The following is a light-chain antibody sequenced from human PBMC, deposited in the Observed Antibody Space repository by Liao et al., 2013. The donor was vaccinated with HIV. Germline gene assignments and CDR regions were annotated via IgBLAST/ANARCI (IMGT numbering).Light chain of an antibody. CDR1: TVGSKS. J-gene: IGLJ3*02. Sequence: SSVLTQPPSVSVAPGKTARISCGGNTVGSKSVHWYQQKPGQAPVLVIYYDGDRPSGIPARFSGSNSGNTATLTISRAEAGDEADYYCQVWDSRSGHSFGGGTKLTVL. CDR3: QVWDSRSGHS. CDR2: YDG. V-gene: IGLV3-21*04.